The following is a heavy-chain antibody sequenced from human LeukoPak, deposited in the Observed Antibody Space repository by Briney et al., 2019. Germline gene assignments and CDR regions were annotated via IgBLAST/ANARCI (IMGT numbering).Heavy chain of an antibody. CDR3: ARDTDTAMVILY. J-gene: IGHJ4*02. CDR1: VYTFTGHY. CDR2: INPNSCGT. D-gene: IGHD5-18*01. V-gene: IGHV1-2*02. Sequence: ASVKVSCKASVYTFTGHYMHWLRQAPGQGLEWMGWINPNSCGTNYAQKFQGRVTMTRHTSISTAYMELSRLRSDDTAVYYCARDTDTAMVILYWGQGTLVTVSS.